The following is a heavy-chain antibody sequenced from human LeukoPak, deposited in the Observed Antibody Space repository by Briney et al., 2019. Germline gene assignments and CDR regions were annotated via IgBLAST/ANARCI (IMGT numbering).Heavy chain of an antibody. Sequence: GGSLRLSCESSGFTFSAYHMNWVRQAPGQEREWISFISSDSGTLYYADSVKGRFTISRDNAANSLYLQMNSLRDEDTAVYYCARRDPFDYWGQGTMVTVSS. CDR1: GFTFSAYH. J-gene: IGHJ4*02. CDR2: ISSDSGTL. V-gene: IGHV3-48*02. CDR3: ARRDPFDY.